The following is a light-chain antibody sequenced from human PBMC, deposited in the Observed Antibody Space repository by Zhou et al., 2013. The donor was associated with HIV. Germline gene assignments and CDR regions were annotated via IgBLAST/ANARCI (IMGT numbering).Light chain of an antibody. CDR1: QSISLY. CDR3: QQNYNTPRT. J-gene: IGKJ1*01. CDR2: GTS. Sequence: DTQMTQSPSSLSAPVGDRVTITCRASQSISLYLNWYQQKPGKAPKLLIYGTSSLQTGVTSRFSGSGSETDFTLTINTLQPDDFGTYYCQQNYNTPRTFGQGTRVE. V-gene: IGKV1-39*01.